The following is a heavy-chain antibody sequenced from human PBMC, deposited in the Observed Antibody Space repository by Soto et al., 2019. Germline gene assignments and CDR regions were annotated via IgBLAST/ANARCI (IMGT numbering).Heavy chain of an antibody. Sequence: QVQLQESGPGLVKPSVTLSLTCTVSGGSISSYYWSWIRQPPGKGLEWIGYIYYSGITNYNPSLKSRVTIAVDTSKSQFSLKLSSVTAADTAVYYCARGGGVYYFDYWGQGTLVTVSS. V-gene: IGHV4-59*01. J-gene: IGHJ4*02. CDR1: GGSISSYY. D-gene: IGHD2-8*02. CDR3: ARGGGVYYFDY. CDR2: IYYSGIT.